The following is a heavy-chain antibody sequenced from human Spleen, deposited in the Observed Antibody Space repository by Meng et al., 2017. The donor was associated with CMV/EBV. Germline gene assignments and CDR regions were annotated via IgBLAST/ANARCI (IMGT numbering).Heavy chain of an antibody. Sequence: SETLSLTCTLSGNSIRSSSYYWGWIRQPPGKGLEWIGSIYYSGNTYYNPSLKSPVTISVDTSKNQFSLRLSSVTAADTAVYYCAREGGKGDYRDYRMYYSMDVWGQGTTVTVSS. CDR2: IYYSGNT. CDR1: GNSIRSSSYY. J-gene: IGHJ6*02. CDR3: AREGGKGDYRDYRMYYSMDV. V-gene: IGHV4-39*07. D-gene: IGHD4-11*01.